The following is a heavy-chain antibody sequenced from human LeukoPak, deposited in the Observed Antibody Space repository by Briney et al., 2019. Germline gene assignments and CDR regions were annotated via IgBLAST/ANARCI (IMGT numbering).Heavy chain of an antibody. D-gene: IGHD6-13*01. CDR2: IYYSGST. CDR1: GGSISSYY. J-gene: IGHJ4*02. CDR3: ARDSWEAAAGTGLHFDY. Sequence: KASETLSLTCTVSGGSISSYYWSWIRQPPGKGLEWIGYIYYSGSTNYNPSLKSRVTISVDTSKNQFSLKLSSVTAADTAVYYCARDSWEAAAGTGLHFDYWGQGTLVTVSS. V-gene: IGHV4-59*01.